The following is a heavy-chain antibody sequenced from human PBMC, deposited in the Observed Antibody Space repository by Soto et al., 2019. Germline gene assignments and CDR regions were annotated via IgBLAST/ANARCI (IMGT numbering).Heavy chain of an antibody. J-gene: IGHJ6*03. V-gene: IGHV1-8*01. CDR3: ARYMWRLRLASLSYYYYYMDV. CDR1: GYSLTSYD. Sequence: SVKVTCEASGYSLTSYDMNWVRQATGQRLEWMGLMNPNSGNTGYAQKFQGRVTMTRNTSISTAYMELSSLRSEDTAVYYCARYMWRLRLASLSYYYYYMDVWGKGTTVTVSS. CDR2: MNPNSGNT. D-gene: IGHD5-12*01.